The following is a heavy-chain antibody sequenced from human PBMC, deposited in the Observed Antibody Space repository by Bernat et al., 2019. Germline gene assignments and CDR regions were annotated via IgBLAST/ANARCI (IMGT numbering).Heavy chain of an antibody. CDR2: IYYSGST. CDR1: GGSISSYY. D-gene: IGHD5-12*01. V-gene: IGHV4-59*08. J-gene: IGHJ4*02. CDR3: ARHRWLRPEDFDY. Sequence: QVQLQESGPGLVKPSETLSLTCTVSGGSISSYYWSWIRQPPGKGLEWIGYIYYSGSTNYNPSLKSRVTISVDTSKNQFSLKLSSVTAADTAVYYCARHRWLRPEDFDYWGQGTLVTVSS.